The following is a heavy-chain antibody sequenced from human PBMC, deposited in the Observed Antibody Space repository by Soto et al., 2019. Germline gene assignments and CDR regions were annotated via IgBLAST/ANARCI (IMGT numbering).Heavy chain of an antibody. J-gene: IGHJ4*02. D-gene: IGHD1-26*01. CDR2: ISAYNGNT. V-gene: IGHV1-18*01. Sequence: QVQLVQSGAEVKKPGASVKVSCKASGYTFASYGISWVRQAPGQGLEWMGWISAYNGNTNYAQKLQGRVTMTTDTSTSTAYMELRSLRSDDTXXXXXXXXXXVGADYWGQGTLVTVSS. CDR1: GYTFASYG. CDR3: XXXXXVGADY.